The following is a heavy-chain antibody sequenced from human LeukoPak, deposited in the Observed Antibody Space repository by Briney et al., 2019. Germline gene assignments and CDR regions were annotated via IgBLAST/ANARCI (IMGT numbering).Heavy chain of an antibody. CDR3: ANAQQWHIPHYYDF. J-gene: IGHJ4*02. CDR1: GFTFSRHV. Sequence: PGGSLRLSCAASGFTFSRHVMSWVRQGPEKGLEWVSSISAGGDSTYYVDSVKGRFSISRDNSKNTLYLQMNSLRGEDTAVYYCANAQQWHIPHYYDFWGQGTLVTVSS. D-gene: IGHD6-19*01. V-gene: IGHV3-23*01. CDR2: ISAGGDST.